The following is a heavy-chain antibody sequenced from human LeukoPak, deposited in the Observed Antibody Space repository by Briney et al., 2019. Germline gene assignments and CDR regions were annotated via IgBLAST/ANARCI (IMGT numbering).Heavy chain of an antibody. CDR3: ARDRVGYCSSTSCRTYYSWYDP. V-gene: IGHV1-18*01. D-gene: IGHD2-2*01. Sequence: ASVKVSCKASGYTFTSSGISWVRQAPGQGLEWMGWISAYNGNTNYAQKLQGRVTMTTDTSTSTAYMELRSLRSDDTAVYYCARDRVGYCSSTSCRTYYSWYDPWGQGTLVTVSS. CDR1: GYTFTSSG. J-gene: IGHJ5*02. CDR2: ISAYNGNT.